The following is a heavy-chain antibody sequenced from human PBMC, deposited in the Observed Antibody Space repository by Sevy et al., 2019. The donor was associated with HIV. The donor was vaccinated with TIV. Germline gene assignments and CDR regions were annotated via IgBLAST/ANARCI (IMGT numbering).Heavy chain of an antibody. V-gene: IGHV3-21*01. D-gene: IGHD1-1*01. J-gene: IGHJ3*02. CDR1: GFTFSDYS. CDR3: ARATGTEALDAFDI. Sequence: GGSLRLSCAASGFTFSDYSVNWVRPAPGKGLEWVSSISGSSFYIYYADSVKGRFTISRDNAKNSLYLQMISLRADDTAVYYCARATGTEALDAFDIWGQGTLVTVSS. CDR2: ISGSSFYI.